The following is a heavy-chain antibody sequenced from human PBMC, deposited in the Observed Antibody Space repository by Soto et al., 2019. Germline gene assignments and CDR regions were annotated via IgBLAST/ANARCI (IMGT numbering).Heavy chain of an antibody. CDR1: GFTFSSYG. CDR2: LSSDETNK. V-gene: IGHV3-30*18. D-gene: IGHD3-10*01. CDR3: AKTRGRGTNYYYYGMDV. Sequence: QVQLVESGGGVVQPGRSLRLSCAASGFTFSSYGMHWVRQAPGRGLGWVALLSSDETNKYYPDSVKGRFTISRDNSKNTLYLQMNSLRPEDTAVYYCAKTRGRGTNYYYYGMDVWGQGTTVTVSS. J-gene: IGHJ6*02.